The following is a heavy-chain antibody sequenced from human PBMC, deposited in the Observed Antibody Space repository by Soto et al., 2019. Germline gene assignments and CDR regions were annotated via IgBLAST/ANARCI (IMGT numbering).Heavy chain of an antibody. Sequence: DVQLVESGGGVVQPGGSLRLSCAASGLSFNIYWMHWVRQVPGKGLVWLARINSDGSHTIYVDSVKGRFTISRDNAKNTVFLQMDSLRDEDTGVYYCAGGMAGLDVWGQGTMVTVSS. CDR1: GLSFNIYW. CDR3: AGGMAGLDV. V-gene: IGHV3-74*01. CDR2: INSDGSHT. J-gene: IGHJ6*02.